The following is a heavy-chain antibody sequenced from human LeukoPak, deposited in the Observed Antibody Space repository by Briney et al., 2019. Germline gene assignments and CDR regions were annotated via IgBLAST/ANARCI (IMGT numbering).Heavy chain of an antibody. CDR3: ARDLSPASNGYDLGLFDF. Sequence: GASVKVSCKASGYTFIGYYIHWVRQAPGQGLEWMGIISPNGGNTSYHQRFQDRVTMATDTATNTVYMDLSGLRSDDTAVYYCARDLSPASNGYDLGLFDFWGQGTLVSVSS. CDR1: GYTFIGYY. D-gene: IGHD5-12*01. V-gene: IGHV1-46*01. J-gene: IGHJ4*02. CDR2: ISPNGGNT.